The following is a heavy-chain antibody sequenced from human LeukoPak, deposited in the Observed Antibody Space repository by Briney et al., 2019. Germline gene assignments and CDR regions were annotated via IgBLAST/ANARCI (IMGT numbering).Heavy chain of an antibody. J-gene: IGHJ5*02. CDR1: GRSISSSNW. CDR3: ASYIAAAGTPFDP. Sequence: PSGTLSLTCAVSGRSISSSNWWSWVRQPPGKGLEWIGEIYHSGSTNYNPSLKSRVTISVDKSKNQFSLKLSSVSAADTAVYYCASYIAAAGTPFDPWGQGTLVTVFS. CDR2: IYHSGST. V-gene: IGHV4-4*02. D-gene: IGHD6-13*01.